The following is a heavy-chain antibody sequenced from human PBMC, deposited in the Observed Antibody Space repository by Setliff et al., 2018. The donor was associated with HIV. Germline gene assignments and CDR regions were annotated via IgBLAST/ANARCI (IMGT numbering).Heavy chain of an antibody. CDR3: ARGKGVGGVIITGGLDV. CDR2: MNPNSGVS. J-gene: IGHJ6*02. CDR1: GYTFTSYD. D-gene: IGHD3-10*01. Sequence: ASVKVSCKASGYTFTSYDISWMRRATGQGLEWMGWMNPNSGVSGYALKFHDRVTMTRDTSITTAYMELSSLTSEDTAVYYCARGKGVGGVIITGGLDVWGQGTTVTVSS. V-gene: IGHV1-8*01.